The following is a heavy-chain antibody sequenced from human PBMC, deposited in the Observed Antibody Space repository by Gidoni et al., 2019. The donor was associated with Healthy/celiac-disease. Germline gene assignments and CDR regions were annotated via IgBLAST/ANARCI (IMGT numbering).Heavy chain of an antibody. Sequence: QVQLVESGGGVVQPGRSLRLSCAASGFTFSSYAMHWVRQAPGKGLEWVAVISYDGSNKYYADSVKGRFTISRDNSKNTLYLQMNSLRAEDTAVYYCARETVGWFGGVGLDYWGQGTLVTVSS. CDR1: GFTFSSYA. D-gene: IGHD3-10*01. CDR3: ARETVGWFGGVGLDY. CDR2: ISYDGSNK. J-gene: IGHJ4*02. V-gene: IGHV3-30-3*01.